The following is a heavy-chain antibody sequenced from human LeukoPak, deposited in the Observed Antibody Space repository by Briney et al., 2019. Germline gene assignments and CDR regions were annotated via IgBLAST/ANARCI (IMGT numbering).Heavy chain of an antibody. V-gene: IGHV3-9*01. Sequence: SLRLSCAASRLTFDDYAMHWVRQAPGRGLEWVSGIRWYSGNIGYADSVKRRFTISRHHAKNSLYLQMNSLRAEGTALYYCGRDVYYGSGSYPLDYWGQGTLVTVSS. CDR2: IRWYSGNI. CDR3: GRDVYYGSGSYPLDY. D-gene: IGHD3-10*01. CDR1: RLTFDDYA. J-gene: IGHJ4*02.